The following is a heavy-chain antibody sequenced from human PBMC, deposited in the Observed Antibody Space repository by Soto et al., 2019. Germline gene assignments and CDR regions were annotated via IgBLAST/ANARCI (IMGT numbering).Heavy chain of an antibody. J-gene: IGHJ6*02. CDR1: GFTFSDYY. V-gene: IGHV3-11*01. Sequence: VGSLRLSCAASGFTFSDYYMSWIRQAPGKGLEWVSYISSSGSTIYYADSVKGRFTISRDNAKNSLYLQMNSLRAEDTAVYYCARRGYCTNGVCYFPYYYYGMDVWGQGTTVTVSS. CDR2: ISSSGSTI. D-gene: IGHD2-8*01. CDR3: ARRGYCTNGVCYFPYYYYGMDV.